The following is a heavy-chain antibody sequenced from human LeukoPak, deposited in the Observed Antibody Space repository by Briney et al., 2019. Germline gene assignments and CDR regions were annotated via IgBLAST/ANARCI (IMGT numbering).Heavy chain of an antibody. CDR3: ARGARTPSGYGSRTAGRANWFDP. D-gene: IGHD5-12*01. J-gene: IGHJ5*02. V-gene: IGHV4-34*01. CDR1: GGSFSGYY. Sequence: SETLSLTCAVYGGSFSGYYWSWIRHPPGKGLEWIGEINHSGSTNYNPSLKSRVTISVDTSKNQFSLKLSSVTAADTAVYYCARGARTPSGYGSRTAGRANWFDPWGQGSLVTVSS. CDR2: INHSGST.